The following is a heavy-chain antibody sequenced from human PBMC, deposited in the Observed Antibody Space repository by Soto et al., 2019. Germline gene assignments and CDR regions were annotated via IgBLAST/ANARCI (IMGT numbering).Heavy chain of an antibody. Sequence: PGGSLRLSCAASGFTFSSYAIKWVLQAPGKGLEWVPVISFDGSNKYSADSVKGRFTISRDNSKNTLYLQMNSLRAADTAVYFCARGPSSLTRFDYWGQGTLVTVSS. CDR1: GFTFSSYA. V-gene: IGHV3-30-3*01. J-gene: IGHJ4*02. D-gene: IGHD2-2*01. CDR3: ARGPSSLTRFDY. CDR2: ISFDGSNK.